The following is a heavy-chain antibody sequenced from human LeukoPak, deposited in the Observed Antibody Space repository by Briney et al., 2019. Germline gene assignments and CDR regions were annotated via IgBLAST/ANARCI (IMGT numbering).Heavy chain of an antibody. Sequence: PGGSLRLSCAASGFTFSSYAMSWVRQAPGKGLEWVSAISGSGGSTYYADSVKGRFTISRDNSKNTLYLQMNSLRAEDTAVYYCAKVWDDEVVRGANQEGFDYWGQGTLVTVSS. CDR1: GFTFSSYA. CDR2: ISGSGGST. D-gene: IGHD3-10*01. J-gene: IGHJ4*02. V-gene: IGHV3-23*01. CDR3: AKVWDDEVVRGANQEGFDY.